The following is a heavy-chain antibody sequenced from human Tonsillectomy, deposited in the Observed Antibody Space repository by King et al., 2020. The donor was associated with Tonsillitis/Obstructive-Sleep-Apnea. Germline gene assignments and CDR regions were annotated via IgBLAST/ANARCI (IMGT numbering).Heavy chain of an antibody. CDR2: IYPGDSDT. D-gene: IGHD2-15*01. CDR1: GYSFTNYW. CDR3: ARRVVVVVVATQGPGYYFDS. J-gene: IGHJ4*01. V-gene: IGHV5-51*01. Sequence: VQLVESGAEVKKPGESLKISCKGSGYSFTNYWIAWVRQMPGKGLEWMGIIYPGDSDTRYSPSFQGQVTMSADKSISTAYLQWSSLKASDTAMYYCARRVVVVVVATQGPGYYFDSWGQGTLVTGSS.